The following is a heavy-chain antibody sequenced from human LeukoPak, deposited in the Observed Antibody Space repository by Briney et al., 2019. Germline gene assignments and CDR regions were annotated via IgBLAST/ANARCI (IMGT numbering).Heavy chain of an antibody. CDR3: Y. V-gene: IGHV1-3*01. CDR1: GFTFTNYA. CDR2: INADNGNT. J-gene: IGHJ4*02. Sequence: ASVNVSCKASGFTFTNYAMHWVRQAPGQRLEWMAWINADNGNTKYSPKFQGRVTITRDTSASTVYYCAREWVWFGESRYFSYWGQGTLVTVSS. D-gene: IGHD3-10*01.